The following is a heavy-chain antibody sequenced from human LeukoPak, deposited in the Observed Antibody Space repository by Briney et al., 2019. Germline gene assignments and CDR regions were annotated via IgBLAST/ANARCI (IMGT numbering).Heavy chain of an antibody. CDR3: ARSDWFDP. Sequence: PGGSLRHSCVASGFTLSGHWMHWVRQAPGKRLVWVSRINSDESTTVYADSVKGRFTISRDNAKNTLYLQMNSLTAEDTAVYYCARSDWFDPWGQGTLVTVSS. CDR2: INSDESTT. J-gene: IGHJ5*02. CDR1: GFTLSGHW. V-gene: IGHV3-74*01.